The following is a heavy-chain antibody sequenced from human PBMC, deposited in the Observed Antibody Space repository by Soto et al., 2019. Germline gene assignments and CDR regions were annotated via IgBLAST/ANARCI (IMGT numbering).Heavy chain of an antibody. CDR3: AHCVGGGYSCYFDC. J-gene: IGHJ4*02. D-gene: IGHD2-21*02. CDR1: GFSLTTSDMG. CDR2: IYWDDDK. V-gene: IGHV2-5*02. Sequence: QITLKESGPTLVKPTQTLTLTCTFSGFSLTTSDMGVGWIRQPPGKALEWLALIYWDDDKRYSPSLKSRVTITKDTAKNQVVLTMTNMDPVDTATYYCAHCVGGGYSCYFDCWGQGTLVTVSS.